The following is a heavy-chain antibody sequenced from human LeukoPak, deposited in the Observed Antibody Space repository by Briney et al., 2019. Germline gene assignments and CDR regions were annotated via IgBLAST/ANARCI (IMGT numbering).Heavy chain of an antibody. V-gene: IGHV3-74*01. CDR2: IKSDGSTT. J-gene: IGHJ4*02. CDR3: AMRGNTWYDC. Sequence: GGSLRLSCAASGFTFSTYWMYWVRQAPGKGLVWVSRIKSDGSTTRYADSVKGRFTISRDNAKNTLYLQMNSLRAEDTAVYYCAMRGNTWYDCWGQGTLVTVSS. CDR1: GFTFSTYW. D-gene: IGHD6-13*01.